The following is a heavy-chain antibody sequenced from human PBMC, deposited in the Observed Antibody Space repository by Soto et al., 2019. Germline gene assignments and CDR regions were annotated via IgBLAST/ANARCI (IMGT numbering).Heavy chain of an antibody. D-gene: IGHD1-26*01. Sequence: GGSLRLSCAASGFTFSSYAMHWVRQAPGKGLEWVAVISYDGSNKYYADSVKGRFTISRDNSKNTLYLQMNSLRAEDTAVYYCARDQLRILDPWGQGTLVTAPQ. J-gene: IGHJ5*02. CDR1: GFTFSSYA. CDR2: ISYDGSNK. CDR3: ARDQLRILDP. V-gene: IGHV3-30-3*01.